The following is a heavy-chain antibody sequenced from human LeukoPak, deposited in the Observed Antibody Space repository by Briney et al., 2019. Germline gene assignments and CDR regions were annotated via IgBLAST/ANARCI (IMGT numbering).Heavy chain of an antibody. J-gene: IGHJ4*02. CDR3: ARVPVEAPVAY. Sequence: SETLSLTCSVSGGSTTSGSYYWSWIRQSAGKGLEWIGRINTSGSANYNPSFKSRVTISADTSKNQFSLRLNSVTAADTAVYYCARVPVEAPVAYWGQGTPVTVSS. CDR2: INTSGSA. V-gene: IGHV4-61*02. D-gene: IGHD2-2*01. CDR1: GGSTTSGSYY.